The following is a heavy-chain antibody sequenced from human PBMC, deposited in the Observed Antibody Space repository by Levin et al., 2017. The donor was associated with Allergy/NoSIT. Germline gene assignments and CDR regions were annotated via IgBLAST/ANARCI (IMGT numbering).Heavy chain of an antibody. CDR3: ARPHDYGDYGACDI. V-gene: IGHV1-2*06. CDR1: GYSFTDYY. Sequence: GESLKISCKASGYSFTDYYMHWVRQAPGQGLEWMGRINPNSGGTDYSQKFQGRVTMTRDASISTSYMELSRLRPDDAAVYYCARPHDYGDYGACDIWGQGTVVTVSS. D-gene: IGHD4-17*01. J-gene: IGHJ3*02. CDR2: INPNSGGT.